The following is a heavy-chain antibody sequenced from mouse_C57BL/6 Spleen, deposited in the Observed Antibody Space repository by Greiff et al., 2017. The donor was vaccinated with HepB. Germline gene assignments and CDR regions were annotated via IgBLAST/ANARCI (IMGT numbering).Heavy chain of an antibody. J-gene: IGHJ2*01. CDR1: GYTFTSYW. Sequence: QVQLQQPGAELVRPGSSVKLSCKASGYTFTSYWMHWVKQRPIQGLEWIGNIDPSDSETHYNQKFKDKATLTVDKSSSTAYMQLSSLTSEDSAVYYCARKGNYSNFPFDYWGQGTTLTVAS. CDR3: ARKGNYSNFPFDY. D-gene: IGHD2-5*01. CDR2: IDPSDSET. V-gene: IGHV1-52*01.